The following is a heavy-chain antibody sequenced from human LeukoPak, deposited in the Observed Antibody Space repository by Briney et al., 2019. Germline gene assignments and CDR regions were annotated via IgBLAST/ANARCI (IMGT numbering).Heavy chain of an antibody. CDR2: ISYSGKL. J-gene: IGHJ5*02. CDR3: ARGYCIDDICPVIPS. Sequence: PSETLSLTCSVSGASVTTYYWNWVRQRPGKGLEWIGYISYSGKLDYGPTLMSRVTMSLDTSKNQFSLRLTSVTTADTGVYYCARGYCIDDICPVIPSWGQGTLVTVSS. CDR1: GASVTTYY. D-gene: IGHD2-15*01. V-gene: IGHV4-59*02.